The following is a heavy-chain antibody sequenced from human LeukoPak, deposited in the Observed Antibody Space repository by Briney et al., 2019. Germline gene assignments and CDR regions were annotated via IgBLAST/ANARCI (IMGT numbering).Heavy chain of an antibody. D-gene: IGHD2-15*01. Sequence: PSETLSLTCAVSGGSISSSNWWSWVRPPPGKGLEWIGEIYHSGSTNYNPSLKSRVTISVDKSKNQFSLKLSSVTAADTAVYYCARRGGLYYYYMDVWGKGNTVTVSS. V-gene: IGHV4-4*02. J-gene: IGHJ6*03. CDR1: GGSISSSNW. CDR2: IYHSGST. CDR3: ARRGGLYYYYMDV.